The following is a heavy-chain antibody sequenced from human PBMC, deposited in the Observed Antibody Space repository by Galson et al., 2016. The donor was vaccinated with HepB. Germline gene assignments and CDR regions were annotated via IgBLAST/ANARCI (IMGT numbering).Heavy chain of an antibody. D-gene: IGHD6-6*01. CDR1: GDSISSSSYY. Sequence: ETLSLTCTVSGDSISSSSYYWGWIRQPPGKGLEWIGSIYYNGNTYYNPSLKSRVTISVDTSKNQFSLKLSSVSAADTAVYYCAISWRAARPRVGFDPWGQGTLVTVSS. J-gene: IGHJ5*02. V-gene: IGHV4-39*01. CDR3: AISWRAARPRVGFDP. CDR2: IYYNGNT.